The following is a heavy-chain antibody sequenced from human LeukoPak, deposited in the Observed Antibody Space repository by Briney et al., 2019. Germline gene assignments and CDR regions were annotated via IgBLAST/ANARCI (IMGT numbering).Heavy chain of an antibody. D-gene: IGHD4-11*01. CDR1: GGSFGGYY. CDR2: INHSGST. Sequence: SETLSLTCAVYGGSFGGYYWSWIRQPPGKGLEWSGEINHSGSTNYNPSLKSRVTISVDKSKNQFSLKLSSVTAADTAVCYCARRTTVTIPFGYWGQGTLVTVSS. J-gene: IGHJ4*02. V-gene: IGHV4-34*01. CDR3: ARRTTVTIPFGY.